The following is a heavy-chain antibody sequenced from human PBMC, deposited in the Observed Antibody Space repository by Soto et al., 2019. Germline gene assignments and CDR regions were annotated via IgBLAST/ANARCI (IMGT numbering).Heavy chain of an antibody. V-gene: IGHV1-69*01. CDR3: ARLLRPRRGSSYFDY. Sequence: QVQLVQSGAEVKKPGSSVKVSCKASGGTFSSYAISWVRQAPGQGLESMGGIIPIFGTANYAQKFQGRVTITADESTSTAYMELSSLRSEDTAVHYCARLLRPRRGSSYFDYWGQGTLVTVSS. CDR2: IIPIFGTA. J-gene: IGHJ4*02. CDR1: GGTFSSYA. D-gene: IGHD6-6*01.